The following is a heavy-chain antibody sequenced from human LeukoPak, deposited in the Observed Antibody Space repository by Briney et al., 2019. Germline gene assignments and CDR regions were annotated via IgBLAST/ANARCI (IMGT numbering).Heavy chain of an antibody. CDR2: ISGSGYYT. D-gene: IGHD3-10*02. Sequence: GGSLRLSCAASGFTFSNYAMSWVRQAPGKGLEWVTLISGSGYYTYYADSVKGRFTISRDTFKNTLYLQMNGLRAEDTALYFWAKCSGDGNWYFFDYLGQGTLVTVSA. J-gene: IGHJ4*02. V-gene: IGHV3-23*01. CDR3: AKCSGDGNWYFFDY. CDR1: GFTFSNYA.